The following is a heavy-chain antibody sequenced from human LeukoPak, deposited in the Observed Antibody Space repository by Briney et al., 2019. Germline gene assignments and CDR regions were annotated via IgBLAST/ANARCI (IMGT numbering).Heavy chain of an antibody. CDR2: INHSGST. J-gene: IGHJ3*02. CDR1: GGSFSGYY. CDR3: AAASYYDSSGYYSSPSDAFDI. Sequence: SETLSLTCAVYGGSFSGYYWSWIRQPPGKGLEWIGEINHSGSTNYNPSLKSRVTISVDTSKNQFSLKLSSVPAADTAVYYCAAASYYDSSGYYSSPSDAFDIWGQGTMVTVSS. V-gene: IGHV4-34*01. D-gene: IGHD3-22*01.